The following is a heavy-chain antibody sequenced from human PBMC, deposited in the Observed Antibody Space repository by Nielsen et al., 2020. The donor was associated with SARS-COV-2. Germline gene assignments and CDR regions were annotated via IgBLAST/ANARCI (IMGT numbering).Heavy chain of an antibody. Sequence: GESLKISCAASGFTFSSYGMHWVRQAPGKGLEWVAVISYDGSNKYYADSVKGRFTISRDNSKNTLYLQMNSLRAEDTAVYYCAKDSGATGASDIWGQGTMVTVSS. J-gene: IGHJ3*02. CDR2: ISYDGSNK. CDR1: GFTFSSYG. CDR3: AKDSGATGASDI. V-gene: IGHV3-30*18. D-gene: IGHD1-26*01.